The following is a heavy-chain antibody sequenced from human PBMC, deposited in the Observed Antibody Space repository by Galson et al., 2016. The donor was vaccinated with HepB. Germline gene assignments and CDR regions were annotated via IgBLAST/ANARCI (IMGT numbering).Heavy chain of an antibody. D-gene: IGHD1-26*01. CDR3: AKDGRSGYPPSYFAGYYFDY. J-gene: IGHJ4*02. Sequence: SLRLSCAASGFAFSSHGLYWVRQAPGKGLEWVSAISGSGGSTYYADSVKGRFTISRDTSKNTLYLQMNSLRAEDTAVYYCAKDGRSGYPPSYFAGYYFDYWGQGTLVTVSS. CDR1: GFAFSSHG. CDR2: ISGSGGST. V-gene: IGHV3-23*01.